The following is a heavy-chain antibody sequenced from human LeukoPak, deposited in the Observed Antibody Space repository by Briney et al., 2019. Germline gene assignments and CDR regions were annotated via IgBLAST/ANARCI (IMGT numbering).Heavy chain of an antibody. Sequence: GRSLRLSCAAPGFTFSSYGMHWVRQAPGKGLEWVAVISYDGSNKYYADSVKGRFTISRDNAKNSLYLQMNSLRAEDTALYYCAKDMRTWLLGMDVWGQGTTVTVSS. V-gene: IGHV3-30*18. CDR3: AKDMRTWLLGMDV. CDR1: GFTFSSYG. J-gene: IGHJ6*02. D-gene: IGHD6-19*01. CDR2: ISYDGSNK.